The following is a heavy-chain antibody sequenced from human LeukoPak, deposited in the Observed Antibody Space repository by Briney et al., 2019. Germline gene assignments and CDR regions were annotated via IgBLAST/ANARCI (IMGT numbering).Heavy chain of an antibody. V-gene: IGHV4-61*02. J-gene: IGHJ3*02. CDR2: IYTSGST. CDR1: GGSINSGSYY. Sequence: SETLSLTCTVSGGSINSGSYYWSWIRQPAGKGLEWIGRIYTSGSTNYNPSLKSRVTISVDTSKNQFSLKLSSVTAADTAVYYCARVGSHGGDDAFDIWGQGTMVTVSS. CDR3: ARVGSHGGDDAFDI. D-gene: IGHD1-26*01.